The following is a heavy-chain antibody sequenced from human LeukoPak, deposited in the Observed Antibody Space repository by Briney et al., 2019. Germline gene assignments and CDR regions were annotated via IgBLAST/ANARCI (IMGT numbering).Heavy chain of an antibody. CDR2: IIPIFGTA. D-gene: IGHD1-1*01. V-gene: IGHV1-69*06. Sequence: SVKVSCKASGGTFSSYAISWVRQAPGQGLEWMGGIIPIFGTANYAQKFQGRVTITADKSTSTAYMELSSLRSEDTAVYYCARAPNSGTYYFDYWGQGTLVTVSS. CDR1: GGTFSSYA. J-gene: IGHJ4*02. CDR3: ARAPNSGTYYFDY.